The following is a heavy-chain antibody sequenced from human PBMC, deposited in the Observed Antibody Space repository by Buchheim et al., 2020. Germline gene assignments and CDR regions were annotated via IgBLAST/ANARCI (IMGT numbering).Heavy chain of an antibody. D-gene: IGHD6-19*01. V-gene: IGHV3-30*04. Sequence: QVQLVESGGGVVQPGRSLRLSCAASGFTFSGYAMHWVRQAPGKGLEWVAVISYDGSNKYYADSVKGRFTISRDNSKNTLYLQMNSLRAEDTAVYYCARGGGAVADYFDYWGQGTL. CDR2: ISYDGSNK. CDR3: ARGGGAVADYFDY. J-gene: IGHJ4*02. CDR1: GFTFSGYA.